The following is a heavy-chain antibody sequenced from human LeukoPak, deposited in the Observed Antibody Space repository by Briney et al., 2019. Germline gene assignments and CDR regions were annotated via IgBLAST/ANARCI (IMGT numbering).Heavy chain of an antibody. J-gene: IGHJ5*02. V-gene: IGHV1-2*02. D-gene: IGHD2-2*02. CDR2: INPNSGGT. Sequence: ASVKVSCKASGYTFTGYYMHWVRQAPGQGLEWMGWINPNSGGTNYAQKFQGRVTMTRDTSIRTAYMELSRLRSDDTAVYYCARGRRALIYCSSTSCYTGDWFDPWGQGTLVTVSS. CDR3: ARGRRALIYCSSTSCYTGDWFDP. CDR1: GYTFTGYY.